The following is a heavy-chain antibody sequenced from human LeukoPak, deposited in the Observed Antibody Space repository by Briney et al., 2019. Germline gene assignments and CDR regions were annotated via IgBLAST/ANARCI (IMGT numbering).Heavy chain of an antibody. Sequence: SETLSLTCTVSGGSISSYYWSWIRQPPGKGLEWIGYIYYSGSTNYNPSLKSRLSISLDTSKNQFSLKLSSVTAADTAVYYCARDRFYDSGGFYHVFDYWGQGTLVTVSS. D-gene: IGHD3-22*01. CDR3: ARDRFYDSGGFYHVFDY. CDR2: IYYSGST. CDR1: GGSISSYY. V-gene: IGHV4-59*12. J-gene: IGHJ4*02.